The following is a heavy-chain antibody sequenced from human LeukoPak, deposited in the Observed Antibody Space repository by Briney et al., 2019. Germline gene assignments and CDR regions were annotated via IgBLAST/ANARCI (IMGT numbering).Heavy chain of an antibody. Sequence: PGGSLRLSRAASGFTFSSYSMNWVRQAPGKGLERVSYISSSSSIIYYADSVKGRFTISRDNAKNSVYLQMNSLRAEDTAVYYCPRDRDSSGYYSGYWGQGTLVTVSS. CDR2: ISSSSSII. CDR1: GFTFSSYS. D-gene: IGHD3-22*01. J-gene: IGHJ1*01. CDR3: PRDRDSSGYYSGY. V-gene: IGHV3-48*04.